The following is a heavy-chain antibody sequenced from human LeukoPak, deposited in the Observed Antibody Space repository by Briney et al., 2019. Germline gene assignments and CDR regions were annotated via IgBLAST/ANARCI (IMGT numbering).Heavy chain of an antibody. Sequence: PSETLSLTCAVSDYSISSGYYWGWIRQPPGRGLEWIGGIYHSGATYYNPSLVSRFTISVDMSKNQFFLKVRSVTAADTAVYYCPRVNWNFKTLDNWGQGTLFTVSS. V-gene: IGHV4-38-2*01. J-gene: IGHJ4*02. D-gene: IGHD1-7*01. CDR1: DYSISSGYY. CDR2: IYHSGAT. CDR3: PRVNWNFKTLDN.